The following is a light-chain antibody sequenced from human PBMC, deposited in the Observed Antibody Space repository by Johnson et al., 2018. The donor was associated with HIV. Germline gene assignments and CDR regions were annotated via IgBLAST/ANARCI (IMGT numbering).Light chain of an antibody. J-gene: IGLJ1*01. CDR2: DDY. CDR3: ETWDSSLGCV. V-gene: IGLV1-51*01. CDR1: SSNIGNNY. Sequence: HSVLTQPPSVSAAPGQKVAISCSGSSSNIGNNYVSWYQQLPGTAPKLLIYDDYKRPSGINDRLSGSKSGTSATLGITGLQTGDEADYYCETWDSSLGCVFGTGTKVTVL.